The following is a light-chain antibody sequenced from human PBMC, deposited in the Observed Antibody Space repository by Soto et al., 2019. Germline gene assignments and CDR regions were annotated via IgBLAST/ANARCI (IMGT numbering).Light chain of an antibody. V-gene: IGKV1-5*01. CDR2: DAS. CDR1: QSISSW. Sequence: DIQMTQSPSTLSASVGDRVTITCRASQSISSWLAWYQQKPGKAPKLLIYDASSLESGVPSRFSGSGSGTEFTHTISRLQPDDFATYYCQQYNSYLLTFGPGTKVDIK. J-gene: IGKJ3*01. CDR3: QQYNSYLLT.